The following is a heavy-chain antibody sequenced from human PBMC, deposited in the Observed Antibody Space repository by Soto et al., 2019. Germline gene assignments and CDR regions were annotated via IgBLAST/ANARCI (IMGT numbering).Heavy chain of an antibody. J-gene: IGHJ6*02. D-gene: IGHD2-2*01. CDR1: GFNFGVYF. Sequence: PGGSLRLSCAASGFNFGVYFMSWIRQAPGKGLEWVSYISSGGFTFYHSDSVTGRFTTSCDKAKNSLYLQMNTLSAEDTAVYYCATGIVPATKWGYYSYGLDVWGQGTTVTVSS. V-gene: IGHV3-11*01. CDR3: ATGIVPATKWGYYSYGLDV. CDR2: ISSGGFTF.